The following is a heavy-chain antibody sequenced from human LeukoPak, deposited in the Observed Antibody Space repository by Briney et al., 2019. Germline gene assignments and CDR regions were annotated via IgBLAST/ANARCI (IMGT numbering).Heavy chain of an antibody. CDR3: ARDGVYSTNFDAFDI. CDR2: INPKGGGT. D-gene: IGHD6-13*01. Sequence: ASVKVSCRTSGYTFSNYYMHWVRQAPGQGPEWMGWINPKGGGTDYAQRFQGRVTMTRDTSISTAYMELSGLRSDDTAVYYCARDGVYSTNFDAFDIWGQGTMVTVSS. J-gene: IGHJ3*02. V-gene: IGHV1-2*02. CDR1: GYTFSNYY.